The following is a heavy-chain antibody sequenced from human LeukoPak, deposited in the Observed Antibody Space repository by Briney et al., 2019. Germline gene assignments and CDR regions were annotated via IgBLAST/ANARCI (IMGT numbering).Heavy chain of an antibody. CDR1: GYTFTSYP. CDR3: ARGYDYGDYVGDFDY. J-gene: IGHJ4*02. D-gene: IGHD4-17*01. V-gene: IGHV1-18*01. Sequence: ASVKVSCKASGYTFTSYPISRVRQAPGQGLEWVGWITTYNGNTNYAQKLQGRVTTITDTSTSTAYMDLRGLRSDDTAVYYCARGYDYGDYVGDFDYWGQGTLVTVSS. CDR2: ITTYNGNT.